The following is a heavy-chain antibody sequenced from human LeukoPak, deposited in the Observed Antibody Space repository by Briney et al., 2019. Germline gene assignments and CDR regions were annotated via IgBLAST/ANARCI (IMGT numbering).Heavy chain of an antibody. CDR1: SGSISSSEYY. J-gene: IGHJ4*02. CDR2: VYYSGTT. Sequence: PSETLSLTCTVSSGSISSSEYYWGWIRQPPGRGLEWIGTVYYSGTTYHNPSLKSRVTISVDTSKNQFSLKLSSVTAADTAVYYCARLAGYYYDSSGYPKPSSLIDFWGQGTLDTVSS. V-gene: IGHV4-39*01. D-gene: IGHD3-22*01. CDR3: ARLAGYYYDSSGYPKPSSLIDF.